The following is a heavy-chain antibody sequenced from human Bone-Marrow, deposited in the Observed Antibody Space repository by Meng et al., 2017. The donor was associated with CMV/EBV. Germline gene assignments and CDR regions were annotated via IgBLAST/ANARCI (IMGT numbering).Heavy chain of an antibody. Sequence: GGSLRLSCAASGFTFSSYGMHWVRQAPGKGLEWVAFIRYDGSNKYYADSVKGRFTISRDNSKNTLYLQMNSLRAEDTAVYYCAKEVHQHYYYYYGMYVWGQRTTVTVSS. V-gene: IGHV3-30*02. CDR2: IRYDGSNK. CDR1: GFTFSSYG. CDR3: AKEVHQHYYYYYGMYV. J-gene: IGHJ6*01.